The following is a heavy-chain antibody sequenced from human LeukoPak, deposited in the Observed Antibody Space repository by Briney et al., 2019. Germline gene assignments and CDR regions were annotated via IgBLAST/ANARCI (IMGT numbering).Heavy chain of an antibody. CDR2: IKQDGSEK. Sequence: GGSLRLSCAASGFTFSSYWMSWVRQAPGKGLEWVANIKQDGSEKYYVDSVKGRFSISRDNAKSSLWLQMNSLRAEDAAVYYCARDFGQGIDYWGQGALVTVSS. V-gene: IGHV3-7*01. J-gene: IGHJ4*02. CDR3: ARDFGQGIDY. D-gene: IGHD3-10*01. CDR1: GFTFSSYW.